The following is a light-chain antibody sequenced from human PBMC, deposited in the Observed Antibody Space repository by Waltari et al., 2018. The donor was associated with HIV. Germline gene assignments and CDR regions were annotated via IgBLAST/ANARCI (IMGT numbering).Light chain of an antibody. Sequence: SLLTQPPSVSGAPGQRVNISCSGGPSNIGGNSVNWYRQLPGTAPIRLIHNIDQRPSRVPVRFSGSKSATSASLVISGLQSDDEADYYCATWDDTMSVVFGGGTRLTVL. V-gene: IGLV1-44*01. J-gene: IGLJ2*01. CDR3: ATWDDTMSVV. CDR1: PSNIGGNS. CDR2: NID.